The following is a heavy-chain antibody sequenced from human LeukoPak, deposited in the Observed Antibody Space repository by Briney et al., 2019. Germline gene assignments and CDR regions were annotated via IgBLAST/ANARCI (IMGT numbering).Heavy chain of an antibody. CDR2: INQRRNT. CDR3: ARHGWHAWYFDL. D-gene: IGHD6-19*01. J-gene: IGHJ2*01. V-gene: IGHV4-34*01. Sequence: SETLSLTCVVYGESSSGYSGSWIRQPPGKGLEWIGEINQRRNTNYNPSLKSRVTISIDTSKNQFSLKLSSMTAADTAVYYCARHGWHAWYFDLWGRGTLVTVSS. CDR1: GESSSGYS.